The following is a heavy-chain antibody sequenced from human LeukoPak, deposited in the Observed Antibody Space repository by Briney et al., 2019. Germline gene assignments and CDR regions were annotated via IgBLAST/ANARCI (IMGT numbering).Heavy chain of an antibody. CDR2: ISSGSTTI. CDR3: ARGRTGGRSGFDC. D-gene: IGHD7-27*01. Sequence: PGGPLRLSCAASGFIFSTYSMNWVRQAPGKGLEWVSYISSGSTTIYYADSVKGRFTISRDNAQNSLYLQMNSLRAEDTAVYYCARGRTGGRSGFDCWGQGTLVTVSS. CDR1: GFIFSTYS. V-gene: IGHV3-48*01. J-gene: IGHJ4*02.